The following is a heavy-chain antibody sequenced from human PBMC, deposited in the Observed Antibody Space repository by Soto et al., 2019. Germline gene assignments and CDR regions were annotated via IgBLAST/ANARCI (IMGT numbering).Heavy chain of an antibody. V-gene: IGHV3-74*01. CDR2: IKSDGSST. Sequence: EVQLVESGGGVVQPGGSLRLSCAASDFTFSNYWMYWVRQAPGKGLVWVSRIKSDGSSTSYADSVEGRFTISRDNAKNTLYLQVNSLRGEDTAVYYCARSPSSGWYYFDYWGQGALVTVSS. CDR3: ARSPSSGWYYFDY. CDR1: DFTFSNYW. J-gene: IGHJ4*02. D-gene: IGHD6-19*01.